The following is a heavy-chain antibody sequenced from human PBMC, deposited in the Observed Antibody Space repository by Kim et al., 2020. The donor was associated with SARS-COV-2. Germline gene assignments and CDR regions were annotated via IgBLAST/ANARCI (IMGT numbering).Heavy chain of an antibody. CDR1: GDSVSSNSAA. V-gene: IGHV6-1*01. J-gene: IGHJ4*02. CDR2: TYYRSKWYN. D-gene: IGHD1-7*01. CDR3: ARVQTGGTREAYYFDY. Sequence: SQTLSLTCAISGDSVSSNSAAWNWIRQSPSRGLEWLGRTYYRSKWYNDYAVSVKSRITINPDTSKNQFSLQLNSVTPEDTAVYYCARVQTGGTREAYYFDYWGQGTLVTVSS.